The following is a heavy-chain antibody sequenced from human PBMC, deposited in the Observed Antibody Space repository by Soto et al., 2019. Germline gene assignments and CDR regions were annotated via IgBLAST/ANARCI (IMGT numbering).Heavy chain of an antibody. V-gene: IGHV3-9*01. J-gene: IGHJ4*02. CDR2: ISWNSDTI. D-gene: IGHD3-10*01. CDR3: AKAGNAYYYGAGSYGVFDY. Sequence: EVQLVESGGGLVQPGRSLRLSCAASGFTFDDHAMHWVRQAPGIGLEWVSGISWNSDTIGYADSVKGRFTVSRDNAKNSLYLQMNSLRAEDTALYYCAKAGNAYYYGAGSYGVFDYWGQGTLVTVSS. CDR1: GFTFDDHA.